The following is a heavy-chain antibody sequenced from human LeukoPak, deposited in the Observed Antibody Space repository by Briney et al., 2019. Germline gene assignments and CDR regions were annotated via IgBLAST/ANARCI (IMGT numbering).Heavy chain of an antibody. V-gene: IGHV3-23*01. CDR1: GFTFSNYA. Sequence: GGSLRLSCAASGFTFSNYALSWVRQAPGKGLEWVSGISASGGSTYYADSVKGRFTISGDNSKNTLYVQMNSLRAEDTAVYYCAKDRYCSGGSCSGDFDYWGQGTLVTVSS. CDR3: AKDRYCSGGSCSGDFDY. J-gene: IGHJ4*02. CDR2: ISASGGST. D-gene: IGHD2-15*01.